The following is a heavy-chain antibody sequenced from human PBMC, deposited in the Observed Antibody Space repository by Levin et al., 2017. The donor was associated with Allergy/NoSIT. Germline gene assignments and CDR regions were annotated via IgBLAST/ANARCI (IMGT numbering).Heavy chain of an antibody. J-gene: IGHJ4*02. CDR1: GFTFSSYS. CDR3: ARVSIVVVPAAKGPPYYFDY. CDR2: ISSSSSYI. Sequence: GGSLRLSCAASGFTFSSYSMNWVRQAPGKGLEWVSSISSSSSYIYYADSVKGRFTISRDNAKNSLYLQMNSLRAEDTAVYYCARVSIVVVPAAKGPPYYFDYWGQGTLVTVSS. V-gene: IGHV3-21*01. D-gene: IGHD2-2*01.